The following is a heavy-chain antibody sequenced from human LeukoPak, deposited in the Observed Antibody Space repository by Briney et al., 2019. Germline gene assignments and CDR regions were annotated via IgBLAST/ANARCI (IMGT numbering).Heavy chain of an antibody. V-gene: IGHV3-30*18. D-gene: IGHD6-19*01. J-gene: IGHJ4*02. CDR2: ISYDGSNK. CDR3: AKAVQQWLALDY. Sequence: GRSLRLSCAASGFTFSSYGVHWVRQAPGKGLEWVAVISYDGSNKYYADSVKGRFTISRDNSKNTLYLQMNSLRAEDTAVYYCAKAVQQWLALDYWGQGTLVTVSS. CDR1: GFTFSSYG.